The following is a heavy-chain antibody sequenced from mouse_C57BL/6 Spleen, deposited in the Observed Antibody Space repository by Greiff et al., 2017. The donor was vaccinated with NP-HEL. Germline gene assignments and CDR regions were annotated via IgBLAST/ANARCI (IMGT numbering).Heavy chain of an antibody. CDR1: GYTFTSYW. D-gene: IGHD4-1*01. V-gene: IGHV1-64*01. CDR3: ARCPENWEHFDY. J-gene: IGHJ2*01. Sequence: QVQLQQPGAELVKPGASVKLSCKASGYTFTSYWMHWVKQRPGQGLEWIGMIHPNSGSTNYNEKFKSKATLTVDKSSSTAYMQLSSLTSEDSAVYYCARCPENWEHFDYWGQGTTLTVSS. CDR2: IHPNSGST.